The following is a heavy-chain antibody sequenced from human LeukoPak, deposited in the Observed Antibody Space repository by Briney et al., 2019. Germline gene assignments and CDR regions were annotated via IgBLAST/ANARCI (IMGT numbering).Heavy chain of an antibody. J-gene: IGHJ6*03. V-gene: IGHV3-21*01. CDR3: ARWPQKYYYXSSGYPPSYXXXXDV. CDR2: ISSSSSYI. Sequence: GGSLRLSCAASGFTFSSYSMNWVRQAPGKGLEWVSSISSSSSYIYYADSVKGRFTISRDNAKNSLYLQMNSLRAEDTAVYYCARWPQKYYYXSSGYPPSYXXXXDVXGKGTT. CDR1: GFTFSSYS. D-gene: IGHD3-22*01.